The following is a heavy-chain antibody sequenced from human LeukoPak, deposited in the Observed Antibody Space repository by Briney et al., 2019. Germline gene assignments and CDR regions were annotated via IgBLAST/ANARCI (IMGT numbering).Heavy chain of an antibody. V-gene: IGHV3-30*04. CDR1: GITFSSYV. D-gene: IGHD2-2*01. J-gene: IGHJ4*02. CDR3: LACYRSIPCY. Sequence: GGSLRLSCAASGITFSSYVMHWVRQAPGKGLEWVAVTSSDGRSKHYADSVKGRFTISTDSSKSTLYLQMNSLTPEDTAVYYCLACYRSIPCYWGQGTLVTVSS. CDR2: TSSDGRSK.